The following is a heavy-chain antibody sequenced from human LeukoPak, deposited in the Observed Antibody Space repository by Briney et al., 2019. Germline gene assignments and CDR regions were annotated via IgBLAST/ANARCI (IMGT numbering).Heavy chain of an antibody. CDR2: IKSDGTST. CDR1: GFTFSGYW. D-gene: IGHD1-1*01. J-gene: IGHJ4*02. V-gene: IGHV3-74*01. Sequence: GGSLRLSCAASGFTFSGYWMHWVRQAPGKGLVWVSRIKSDGTSTYYADSVKGRFTISRDNAKSALYLQMNSLRAEDTAVYYCAKDAGKPAGEFDYWGQGTLVTVSS. CDR3: AKDAGKPAGEFDY.